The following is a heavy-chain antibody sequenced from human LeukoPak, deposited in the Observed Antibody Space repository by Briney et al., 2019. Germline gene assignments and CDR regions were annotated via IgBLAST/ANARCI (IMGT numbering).Heavy chain of an antibody. D-gene: IGHD2-2*01. J-gene: IGHJ6*04. CDR1: GFTFSSYA. Sequence: GGSLRLSCAASGFTFSSYAMHWVRQAPGKGLEWVSSISSSSSYIYYADSVKGRFTISRDNAKNSLYLQMNSLRAEDTAVYYCARGIVVVPAAFMDVWGKGTTVTISS. V-gene: IGHV3-21*01. CDR3: ARGIVVVPAAFMDV. CDR2: ISSSSSYI.